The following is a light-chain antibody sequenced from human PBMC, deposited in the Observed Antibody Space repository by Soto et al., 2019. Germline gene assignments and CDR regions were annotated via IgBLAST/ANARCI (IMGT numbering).Light chain of an antibody. CDR3: SSYTSSSTLDV. V-gene: IGLV2-14*01. CDR2: EVT. CDR1: SSDVGGYNY. J-gene: IGLJ1*01. Sequence: QSVLTQPASVSGSPGQSITLSCSGTSSDVGGYNYVSWYQQHPGKAPKLMIYEVTNRPSGVSNRFSGSKSGNTASLTISGLQAEDEADYYCSSYTSSSTLDVFXSGTKVTVL.